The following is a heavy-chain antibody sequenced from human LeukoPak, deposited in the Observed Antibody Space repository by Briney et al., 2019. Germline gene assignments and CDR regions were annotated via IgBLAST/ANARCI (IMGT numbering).Heavy chain of an antibody. Sequence: GGTLRLSCAASGFTFRNYSMNWVRQAPGKGLEWVSSISSSSSYIYYADSVKGRFTISRDNAKNSLYLQMNSLRAEDTAVYYCARATPGIVSYWGQGTLVTVSS. CDR1: GFTFRNYS. CDR2: ISSSSSYI. D-gene: IGHD1-26*01. CDR3: ARATPGIVSY. V-gene: IGHV3-21*01. J-gene: IGHJ4*02.